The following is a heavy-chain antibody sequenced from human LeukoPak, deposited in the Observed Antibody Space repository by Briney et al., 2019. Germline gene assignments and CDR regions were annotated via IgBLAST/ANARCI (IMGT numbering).Heavy chain of an antibody. Sequence: PGGSLRLSCPASGFTFSSHSMNWVRQAPGKGLEWLSYISSSTSTIYYADSVRGRFTVSRDNAKNSLYLQMDSLRAEDTAVYYCARAPYTSSWPFDYWGQGTLVTVSS. CDR3: ARAPYTSSWPFDY. CDR2: ISSSTSTI. CDR1: GFTFSSHS. J-gene: IGHJ4*02. V-gene: IGHV3-48*04. D-gene: IGHD6-13*01.